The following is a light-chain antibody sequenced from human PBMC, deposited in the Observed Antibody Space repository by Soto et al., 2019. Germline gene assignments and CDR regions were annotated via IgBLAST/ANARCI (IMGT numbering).Light chain of an antibody. Sequence: DIQMTQSPSYLSASVGDSVTITCRASQSISSYLNWYQQKPGKAPKLLIYAASSWQSGVPSRFSGSGSGTDFTLTISSLQPEDFATYYCQQSYSTPYTFGQGTKLDSK. J-gene: IGKJ2*01. CDR2: AAS. CDR3: QQSYSTPYT. V-gene: IGKV1-39*01. CDR1: QSISSY.